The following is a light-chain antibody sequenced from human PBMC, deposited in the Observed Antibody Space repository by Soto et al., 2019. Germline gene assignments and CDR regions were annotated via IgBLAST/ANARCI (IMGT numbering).Light chain of an antibody. V-gene: IGLV2-23*01. CDR1: SSDVGNYNL. CDR2: EGG. J-gene: IGLJ2*01. Sequence: QSALTQPASVSGSPGQSITISCTGTSSDVGNYNLVSWYQQYPGKAPKLMIYEGGKRPSGVSNRFSGSKSGNTASLTISGLQAEDEADYYCCSYAGSYVVFGGGTKLTVL. CDR3: CSYAGSYVV.